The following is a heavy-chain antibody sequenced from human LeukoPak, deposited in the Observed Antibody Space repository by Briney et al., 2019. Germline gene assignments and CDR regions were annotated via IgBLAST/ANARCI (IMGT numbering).Heavy chain of an antibody. Sequence: SETLPLTCAVYGGSFSGYYWSWIRQPPGKGLEWIGEINHSGSTNYNPSLKSRVTISVDTSKNQFSLKLSSVAAADTAVYYCARGSYDFWSGYYTEWFDPWGQGTLVTVSS. J-gene: IGHJ5*02. CDR2: INHSGST. CDR3: ARGSYDFWSGYYTEWFDP. CDR1: GGSFSGYY. V-gene: IGHV4-34*01. D-gene: IGHD3-3*01.